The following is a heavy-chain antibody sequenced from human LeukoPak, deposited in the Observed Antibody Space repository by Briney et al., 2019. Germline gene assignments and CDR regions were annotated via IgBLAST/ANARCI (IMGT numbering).Heavy chain of an antibody. Sequence: GGSLRLSCAASGFTFSDYYMSWIRQAPGKGLEWVSYISSSGSTIYYADSVKGRFTISRDNAKNSLYLQMNNLRAEDTAVYYCASAQWLRSDLDYWGQGTLVTVSS. CDR3: ASAQWLRSDLDY. V-gene: IGHV3-11*01. J-gene: IGHJ4*02. CDR2: ISSSGSTI. D-gene: IGHD5-12*01. CDR1: GFTFSDYY.